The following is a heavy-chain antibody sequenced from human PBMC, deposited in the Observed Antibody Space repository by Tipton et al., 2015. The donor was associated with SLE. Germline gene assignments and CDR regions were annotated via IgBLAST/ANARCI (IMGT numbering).Heavy chain of an antibody. Sequence: TLSLTCTVSGGSISSSSYYWGWIRQPPGKGLEWIGSIYYRGSTYYNPSLKSRVTISVDTSKNQFSLKLSSVTAADTAVYYCASSNGYSSSWYGPYNWFDPWGQGTLVTVSS. CDR1: GGSISSSSYY. CDR3: ASSNGYSSSWYGPYNWFDP. CDR2: IYYRGST. J-gene: IGHJ5*02. D-gene: IGHD6-13*01. V-gene: IGHV4-39*07.